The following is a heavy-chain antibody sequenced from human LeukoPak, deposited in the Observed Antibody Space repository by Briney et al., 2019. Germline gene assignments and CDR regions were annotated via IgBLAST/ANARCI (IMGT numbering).Heavy chain of an antibody. CDR2: IYTSGST. CDR3: ARGPGSGYPYYFDY. CDR1: GGSFSGYY. V-gene: IGHV4-59*10. J-gene: IGHJ4*02. D-gene: IGHD3-3*01. Sequence: SETLSLTCAVYGGSFSGYYWNWIRQPAGKGLEWIGRIYTSGSTNYNPSLKSRVTMSVDTSKNQFSLKLSSVTAADTAVYYCARGPGSGYPYYFDYWGQGTLVTVSS.